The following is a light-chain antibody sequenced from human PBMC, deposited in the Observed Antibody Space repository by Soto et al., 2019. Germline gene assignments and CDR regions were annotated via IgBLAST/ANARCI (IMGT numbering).Light chain of an antibody. CDR2: QDS. CDR3: QACDSGTVV. CDR1: KLGDKY. Sequence: SYELTQPPSVSVSPGQTASITCSGDKLGDKYACWYQQKPGQSPVLVIYQDSKRPSGIPERFSGSNSGNTATLTIGGTQAMDEADYYLQACDSGTVVFGGGTKLTVL. J-gene: IGLJ2*01. V-gene: IGLV3-1*01.